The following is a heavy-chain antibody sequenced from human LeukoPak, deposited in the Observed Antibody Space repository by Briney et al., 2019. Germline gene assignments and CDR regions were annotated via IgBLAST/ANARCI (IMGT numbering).Heavy chain of an antibody. CDR1: GYSFTNYK. Sequence: ASVKVSCKASGYSFTNYKIHWLRQAPGQGLQWMGIIDPSGPSVTYAQIFQGRLIVTRDTSTSTVYMQLSSLRSEDTAMYYCARATSPIAYDWNSWGQGTLVTVPS. D-gene: IGHD5-12*01. J-gene: IGHJ4*02. CDR3: ARATSPIAYDWNS. V-gene: IGHV1-46*01. CDR2: IDPSGPSV.